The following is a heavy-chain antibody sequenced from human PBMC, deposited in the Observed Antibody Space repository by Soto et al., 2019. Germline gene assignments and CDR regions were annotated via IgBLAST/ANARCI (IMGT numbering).Heavy chain of an antibody. CDR2: IWYDGSNK. J-gene: IGHJ6*02. CDR1: GFTFSSYG. D-gene: IGHD4-17*01. CDR3: ASTMTTVTTYYYCGMDV. Sequence: QVQLVESGGGVVQPGRSLRLSCAASGFTFSSYGMHWVRQAPGKGLEWVAVIWYDGSNKYYADSVKGRFTISRDNSKNTLYLQMNSLRAEDTAVYYCASTMTTVTTYYYCGMDVWCQGNTVTVSS. V-gene: IGHV3-33*01.